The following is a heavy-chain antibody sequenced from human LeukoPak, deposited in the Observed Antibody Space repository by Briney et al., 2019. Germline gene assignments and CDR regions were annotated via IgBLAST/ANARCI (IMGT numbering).Heavy chain of an antibody. Sequence: GSVTVSCKASGYTFNGYDINWVRQASGQGLGWMGRLNPHNGHTGYAQKFQGRLTLTRNTSMSTGYMELNNLNFEDTAVYYCVTAVKRVFDFWGQGTLVTVSS. V-gene: IGHV1-8*02. D-gene: IGHD4-17*01. CDR2: LNPHNGHT. J-gene: IGHJ4*02. CDR3: VTAVKRVFDF. CDR1: GYTFNGYD.